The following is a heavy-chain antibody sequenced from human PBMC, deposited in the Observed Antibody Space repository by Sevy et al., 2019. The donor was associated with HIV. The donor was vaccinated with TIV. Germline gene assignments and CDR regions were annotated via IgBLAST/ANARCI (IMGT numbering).Heavy chain of an antibody. J-gene: IGHJ4*02. CDR2: ISGSTQRI. CDR3: AYSFLRV. CDR1: GFAFSSYG. Sequence: GGSLRLSCAASGFAFSSYGMNWVRQAPGKRLEWIAYISGSTQRIDYADSVRGRFTISRDNDKNSLYLQMNSLRDEDTAFYYCAYSFLRVWGQGTLVTVSS. V-gene: IGHV3-48*02. D-gene: IGHD2-15*01.